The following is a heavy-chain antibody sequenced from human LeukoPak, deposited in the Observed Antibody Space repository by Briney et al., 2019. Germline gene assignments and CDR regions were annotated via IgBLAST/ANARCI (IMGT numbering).Heavy chain of an antibody. J-gene: IGHJ4*02. D-gene: IGHD3-16*01. Sequence: ASETLSLTCTVSGYSISSGYYWGWIRQPPGKGLEWIGSIYHSGSTYYNPSLKSRVTISVDTSKNQFSLKLSSVTAADTAVYYCARVGLGSHDYWGQGTLVTVSS. CDR1: GYSISSGYY. CDR3: ARVGLGSHDY. V-gene: IGHV4-38-2*02. CDR2: IYHSGST.